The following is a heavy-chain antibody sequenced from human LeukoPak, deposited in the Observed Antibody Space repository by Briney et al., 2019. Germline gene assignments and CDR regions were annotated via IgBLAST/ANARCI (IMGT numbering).Heavy chain of an antibody. Sequence: SETLSLTCAVYGGSFSGYYWSLIRQPPGKGLEWIGEINHSGSTNYDPSLKSRVTIAVDTSKNQFSLKLSSVTAADTAVYYCARAGGGYYDFWSGYYTPFFDYWGQGTLVTVSS. V-gene: IGHV4-34*01. CDR2: INHSGST. J-gene: IGHJ4*02. CDR1: GGSFSGYY. CDR3: ARAGGGYYDFWSGYYTPFFDY. D-gene: IGHD3-3*01.